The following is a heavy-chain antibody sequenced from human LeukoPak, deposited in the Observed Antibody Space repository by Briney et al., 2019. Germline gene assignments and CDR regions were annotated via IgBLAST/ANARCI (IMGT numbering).Heavy chain of an antibody. CDR1: GFTVSSNY. D-gene: IGHD6-19*01. Sequence: GGPLRLSGAASGFTVSSNYMSWVRQAPGKGLEWVSVIYSGGSTYYADSVKGRFTISRHNSKNTLYLQMNSLRAEDTAVYYCARGYSSGWTPLDYWGQGTLVTVSS. CDR3: ARGYSSGWTPLDY. V-gene: IGHV3-53*04. CDR2: IYSGGST. J-gene: IGHJ4*02.